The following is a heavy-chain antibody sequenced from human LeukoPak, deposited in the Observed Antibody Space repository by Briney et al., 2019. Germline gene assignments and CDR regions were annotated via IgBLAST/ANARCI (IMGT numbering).Heavy chain of an antibody. J-gene: IGHJ4*02. CDR2: ITGSGGST. CDR3: AKGDCSGGACLGRSFDY. CDR1: GFTFRSFG. V-gene: IGHV3-23*01. D-gene: IGHD2-15*01. Sequence: GGSLRLSCAASGFTFRSFGMSWVRQAPGKGLEWVSAITGSGGSTYYADSVKGRFTISRDNSKNTLYLQMNSPRDEDTAVNYCAKGDCSGGACLGRSFDYWGQGTLVSVSS.